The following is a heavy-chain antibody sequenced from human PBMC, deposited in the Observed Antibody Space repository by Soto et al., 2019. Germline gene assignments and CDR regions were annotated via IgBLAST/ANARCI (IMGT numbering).Heavy chain of an antibody. Sequence: LSCTASGFTFSDYYMTWIRQAPGKGLESVSYISSSGTRMYYADSVKGRFTISRDNTKNSLYLQMNSLRTEDTALYYCARDPFGYCSGGSCYGMDVWGQGTTVTVS. CDR1: GFTFSDYY. J-gene: IGHJ6*02. V-gene: IGHV3-11*01. CDR2: ISSSGTRM. D-gene: IGHD2-15*01. CDR3: ARDPFGYCSGGSCYGMDV.